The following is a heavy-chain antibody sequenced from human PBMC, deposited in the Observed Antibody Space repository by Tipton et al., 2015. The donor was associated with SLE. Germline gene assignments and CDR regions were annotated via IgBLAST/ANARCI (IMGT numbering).Heavy chain of an antibody. D-gene: IGHD5-12*01. V-gene: IGHV3-21*03. Sequence: SLRLSCAASGLNFNNYCVNWVRQAPGKGLEWVSSISSGSSHIYYADSLKGRFTISRDNAENSLYLQMNRLRAEDTAVYYCSRSSSVGIVAPEYFDYWGQGPLVTVSS. CDR1: GLNFNNYC. CDR3: SRSSSVGIVAPEYFDY. J-gene: IGHJ4*02. CDR2: ISSGSSHI.